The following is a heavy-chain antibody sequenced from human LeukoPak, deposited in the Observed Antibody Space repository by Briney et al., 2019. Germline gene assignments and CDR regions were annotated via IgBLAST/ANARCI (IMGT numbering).Heavy chain of an antibody. CDR1: GYTFTSYY. D-gene: IGHD5-18*01. V-gene: IGHV1-46*01. CDR2: INPSGGST. J-gene: IGHJ4*02. CDR3: ARDFPELWCFGY. Sequence: ASVKVSCKASGYTFTSYYMHWVRQAPGQGLEWMGIINPSGGSTSYAQKFQGRVTMTRDMSTSTVYMELSSLRSEDTAVYYCARDFPELWCFGYWGQGTLVTVSS.